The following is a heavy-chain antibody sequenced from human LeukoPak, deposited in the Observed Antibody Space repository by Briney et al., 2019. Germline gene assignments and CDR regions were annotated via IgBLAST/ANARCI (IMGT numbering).Heavy chain of an antibody. J-gene: IGHJ4*02. CDR3: ARATYEDFDS. V-gene: IGHV4-61*02. CDR1: GGSISSGNYY. D-gene: IGHD3-22*01. CDR2: IYTSGST. Sequence: SETLSLTCTVSGGSISSGNYYWSWIRQPAGWGLEWVGRIYTSGSTNYNPSLKSRVTISVDTSKSQFSLKLSSVIAADTAVYYCARATYEDFDSWGQGTLVTVSS.